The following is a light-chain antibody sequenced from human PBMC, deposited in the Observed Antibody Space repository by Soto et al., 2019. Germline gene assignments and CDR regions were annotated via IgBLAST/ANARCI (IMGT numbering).Light chain of an antibody. V-gene: IGLV4-69*01. CDR1: SGHSSYA. Sequence: QSVLTQSPSASASLGASVKLTCTLSSGHSSYAIAWHQQQPEKGPRYLMKLNSDGSHNKGDGIPDRFSGSSSGAERYLTSSGLQSEDEADYYCQTWGTGIVLFGGGTKLTVL. CDR2: LNSDGSH. J-gene: IGLJ3*02. CDR3: QTWGTGIVL.